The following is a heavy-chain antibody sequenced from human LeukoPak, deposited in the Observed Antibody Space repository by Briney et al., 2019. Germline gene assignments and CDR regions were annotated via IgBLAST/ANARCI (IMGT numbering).Heavy chain of an antibody. V-gene: IGHV3-11*01. CDR3: AKDMGHVGVALD. D-gene: IGHD1-26*01. Sequence: GGSLRLSCAASGFTFSDYYMSWIRQAPGKGLEWVSYISNSGSTIYYADSVKGRFTISRDNAKNSLYLQMNSLRAEDTALYYCAKDMGHVGVALDWGQGTLVTVSS. J-gene: IGHJ4*02. CDR1: GFTFSDYY. CDR2: ISNSGSTI.